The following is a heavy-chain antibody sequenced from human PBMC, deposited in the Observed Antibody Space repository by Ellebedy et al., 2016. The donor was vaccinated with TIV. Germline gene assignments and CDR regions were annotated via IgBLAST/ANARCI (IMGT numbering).Heavy chain of an antibody. J-gene: IGHJ3*02. Sequence: SETLSLTXTVSGGSISSGGYYWSWIRQHPGKGLEWIGYMYYSGVTNYNPSLKSRVTISIDAPKNLFSLKLSSVTAADTAVYYCARDRYYFDSGTYWDAFEIWGHGTMVTVSS. CDR2: MYYSGVT. D-gene: IGHD3-10*01. CDR3: ARDRYYFDSGTYWDAFEI. CDR1: GGSISSGGYY. V-gene: IGHV4-31*03.